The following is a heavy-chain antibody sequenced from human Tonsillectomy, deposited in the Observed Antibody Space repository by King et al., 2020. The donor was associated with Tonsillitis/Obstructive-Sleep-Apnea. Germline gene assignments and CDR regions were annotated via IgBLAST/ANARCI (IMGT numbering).Heavy chain of an antibody. J-gene: IGHJ6*02. CDR1: GYSFTSYW. CDR2: IYPGDSDT. Sequence: VQLVESGAEVKKPGESLKISCKGSGYSFTSYWIGWVRQMPGKGLEWMGIIYPGDSDTRYSPSFQGQVTISADKSISTAYLQWSSLKASDTAMYYCAITGGDCSSTSCYEYYYYGMAVWGQGTTVTVSS. V-gene: IGHV5-51*03. CDR3: AITGGDCSSTSCYEYYYYGMAV. D-gene: IGHD2-2*01.